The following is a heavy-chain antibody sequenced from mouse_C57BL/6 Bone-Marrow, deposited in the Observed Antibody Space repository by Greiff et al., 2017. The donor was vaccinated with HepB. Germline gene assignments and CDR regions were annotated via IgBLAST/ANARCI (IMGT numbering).Heavy chain of an antibody. J-gene: IGHJ4*01. CDR1: GYTFTSYW. V-gene: IGHV1-59*01. CDR2: IDPSDSYT. CDR3: ARPTVVDAMDY. Sequence: QVQLQQSGAELVRPGTSVKLSCKASGYTFTSYWMHWVKQRPGQGLEWIGVIDPSDSYTNYNQKFKGKATLTVDTSSSTAYMQLSSLTSEDSAVYYCARPTVVDAMDYWGQGTSVTVSS. D-gene: IGHD1-1*01.